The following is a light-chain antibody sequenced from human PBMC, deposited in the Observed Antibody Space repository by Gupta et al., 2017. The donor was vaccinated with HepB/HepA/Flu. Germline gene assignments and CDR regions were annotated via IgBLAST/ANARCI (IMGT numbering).Light chain of an antibody. J-gene: IGKJ4*01. CDR3: QETNSFPLP. Sequence: IQVTQSPSSVSASVEDRVTITCRASQDINDWLAWYQQKPGKAPQLLIYSASSLLSGVPSRFSGSGSGTDFTLTINSLQPEDFATYYCQETNSFPLPFGGGTKVEI. CDR2: SAS. V-gene: IGKV1D-12*01. CDR1: QDINDW.